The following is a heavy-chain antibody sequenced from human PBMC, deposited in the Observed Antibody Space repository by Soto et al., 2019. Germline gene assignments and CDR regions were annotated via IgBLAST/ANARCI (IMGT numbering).Heavy chain of an antibody. CDR1: GFTFSSYG. CDR2: IWYDGSNK. V-gene: IGHV3-33*01. D-gene: IGHD3-3*01. CDR3: ARGYTTYYDFWSGFRNGMDV. J-gene: IGHJ6*02. Sequence: QVQLVESGGGVVQPGRSLRLSCAASGFTFSSYGMHWVRQAPGKGLEWVAVIWYDGSNKYYADSVKGRFTISRDNSKNTLYLQMNSLRAEDTAVYYCARGYTTYYDFWSGFRNGMDVWGQGTTVTVSS.